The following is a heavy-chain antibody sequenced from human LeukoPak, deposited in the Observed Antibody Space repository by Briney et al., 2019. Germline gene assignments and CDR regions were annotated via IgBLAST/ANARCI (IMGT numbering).Heavy chain of an antibody. D-gene: IGHD3-22*01. J-gene: IGHJ3*02. CDR2: IYYSGST. CDR3: ARGGGYHDSSGYYAPDAFDI. V-gene: IGHV4-59*01. CDR1: GGSISSYY. Sequence: SETLSLTCTVSGGSISSYYWSWIRQPPGKGLEWIGYIYYSGSTNYNPSLKSRVTISVDTSKNQFSLKLSSVTAADTAVYYCARGGGYHDSSGYYAPDAFDIWGQGTMVTVSS.